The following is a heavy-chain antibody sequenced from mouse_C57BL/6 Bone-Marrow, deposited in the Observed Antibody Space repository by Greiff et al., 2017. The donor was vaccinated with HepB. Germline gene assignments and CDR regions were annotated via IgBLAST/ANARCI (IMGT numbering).Heavy chain of an antibody. V-gene: IGHV5-6*02. Sequence: DVKLVESGGDLVKPGGSLKLSCAASGFTFSSYGMSWVRQTPDKRLEWVATISSGGSYTYYPDSVKGRFTISIDNAKNTLYLQMSRLKSEDTAMYYCARRDGYYDYFDYWGQGTTLTVSS. CDR1: GFTFSSYG. CDR3: ARRDGYYDYFDY. CDR2: ISSGGSYT. J-gene: IGHJ2*01. D-gene: IGHD2-3*01.